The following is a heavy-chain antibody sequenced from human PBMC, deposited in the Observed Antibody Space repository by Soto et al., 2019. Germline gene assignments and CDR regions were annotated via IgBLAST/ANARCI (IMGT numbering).Heavy chain of an antibody. CDR2: IYYSGST. CDR1: GGSISSSSYY. V-gene: IGHV4-39*01. J-gene: IGHJ4*02. Sequence: SKTLSLTCTVSGGSISSSSYYWGWIRQPPGKGLEWIGSIYYSGSTYYNPSLKSRVTISVDTSKNQFSLKLSSVTAADTAVYYCARRTLNWNHGWTPDYWGQGTLVTVSS. CDR3: ARRTLNWNHGWTPDY. D-gene: IGHD1-1*01.